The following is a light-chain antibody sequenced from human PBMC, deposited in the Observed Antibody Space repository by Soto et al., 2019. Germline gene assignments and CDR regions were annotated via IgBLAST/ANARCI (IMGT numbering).Light chain of an antibody. CDR2: EVS. Sequence: SVLTQPASVSGSPGQSITISCTGTSSDVGAYNYISWYQQYPGTAPKIMIYEVSSRPSGVSHRFSGSKSGNTASLTISGLQAEDEADYYCSSYTSSSTLVFGTGTKVTVL. CDR1: SSDVGAYNY. CDR3: SSYTSSSTLV. V-gene: IGLV2-14*01. J-gene: IGLJ1*01.